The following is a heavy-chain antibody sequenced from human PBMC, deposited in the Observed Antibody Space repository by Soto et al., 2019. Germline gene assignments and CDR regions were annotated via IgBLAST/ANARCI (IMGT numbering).Heavy chain of an antibody. J-gene: IGHJ4*02. D-gene: IGHD5-12*01. V-gene: IGHV2-5*02. CDR2: IYWDDDK. Sequence: QITLKESGPTLVRPTQTLTLTCTFSGFSLSTTGVAVDWIRQPPGEALEWLALIYWDDDKRYNSSLKSRLTITKDTSRDQVVLAMTNMDPMDTATYFCAHSQRGPRDFWGPGILVTVSS. CDR3: AHSQRGPRDF. CDR1: GFSLSTTGVA.